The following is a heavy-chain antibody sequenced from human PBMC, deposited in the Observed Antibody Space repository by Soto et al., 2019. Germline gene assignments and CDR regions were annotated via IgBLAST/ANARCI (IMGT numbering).Heavy chain of an antibody. V-gene: IGHV2-5*02. J-gene: IGHJ4*02. Sequence: QITLKESGPTLVKPTQTLTLTGTFSGFSLSTSGVGVGWIRQPPGKALEWLALIYWDDDKRYSPSLKSRLTITKDTSKNHVVLTMTNMDPVDTATYYCAHHYSSSHHRGFDYWGQGTLVTVSS. CDR2: IYWDDDK. CDR1: GFSLSTSGVG. D-gene: IGHD6-13*01. CDR3: AHHYSSSHHRGFDY.